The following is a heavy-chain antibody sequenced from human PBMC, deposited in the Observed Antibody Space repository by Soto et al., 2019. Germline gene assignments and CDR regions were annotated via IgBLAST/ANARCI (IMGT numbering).Heavy chain of an antibody. CDR2: INSSSTYT. Sequence: QVQLVESGGGLVKPGGSLRLSCAASGFTFSDYYMSWIRQAPGKGLEWVSYINSSSTYTNYADSVKGRFSISRDNAKNSLYLQMTSLRAEDTAVYYCARVTGIYSSGRRYFDYWGQGTLVTVSS. CDR3: ARVTGIYSSGRRYFDY. CDR1: GFTFSDYY. V-gene: IGHV3-11*05. J-gene: IGHJ4*02. D-gene: IGHD3-10*01.